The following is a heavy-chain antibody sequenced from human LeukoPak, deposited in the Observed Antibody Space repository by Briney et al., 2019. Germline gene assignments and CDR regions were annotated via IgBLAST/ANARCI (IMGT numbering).Heavy chain of an antibody. CDR1: GGSISSSSYS. D-gene: IGHD3-22*01. Sequence: SETLSLTCTVSGGSISSSSYSWGWIRQPPGKGLEWIGSIYYSGSTYYNPSLKSRVTISVDTSKNQFSLKLSSVTAADTAVYYCARHPSGYLEQGGRFDYWGQGTLVTVSS. V-gene: IGHV4-39*01. CDR3: ARHPSGYLEQGGRFDY. CDR2: IYYSGST. J-gene: IGHJ4*02.